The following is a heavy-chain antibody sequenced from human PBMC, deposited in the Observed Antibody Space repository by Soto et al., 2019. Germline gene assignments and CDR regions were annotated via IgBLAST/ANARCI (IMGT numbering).Heavy chain of an antibody. V-gene: IGHV3-23*01. D-gene: IGHD1-26*01. CDR1: GFTFSSYA. J-gene: IGHJ3*02. CDR2: ISGSGGST. CDR3: LGGSYYLRRAFDI. Sequence: EVQLLESGGGLVQPGGSLRLSCAASGFTFSSYAMSWVRQAPGKGLEWVSAISGSGGSTYYADSVKGRFTISRDNSKNTLYLQMNSLRAEDTAVYYCLGGSYYLRRAFDIWGQGTMVTVSS.